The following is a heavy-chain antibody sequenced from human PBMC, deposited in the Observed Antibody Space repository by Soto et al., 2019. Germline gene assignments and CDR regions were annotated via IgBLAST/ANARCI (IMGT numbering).Heavy chain of an antibody. Sequence: QVQLVQSGAEVKKPGASVKVSCKASGYTFTSYGLSWVRQAPGQGLEWMGWISAYNGNTKYAQKLQGRVTMTTDTSTSTVYMELRSLRSDDTAVYYCARDLGGSYYAPVDYWGQGTLVTVSS. D-gene: IGHD1-26*01. J-gene: IGHJ4*02. CDR3: ARDLGGSYYAPVDY. CDR2: ISAYNGNT. CDR1: GYTFTSYG. V-gene: IGHV1-18*01.